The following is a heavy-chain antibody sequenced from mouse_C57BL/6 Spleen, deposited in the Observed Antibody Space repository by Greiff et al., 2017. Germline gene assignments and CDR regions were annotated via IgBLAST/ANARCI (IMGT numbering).Heavy chain of an antibody. J-gene: IGHJ3*01. CDR3: ARSWDYGNYVWFAY. D-gene: IGHD2-1*01. CDR2: INPGSGGT. Sequence: QVQLQQSGAELVRPGTSVKVSCKASGYAFTNYLIEWVKQRPGPGLEWIGVINPGSGGTNYNEKFKGKATLTADKSSSTAYMQLSSLTSEDSAVYFCARSWDYGNYVWFAYWGQGTLVTVSA. CDR1: GYAFTNYL. V-gene: IGHV1-54*01.